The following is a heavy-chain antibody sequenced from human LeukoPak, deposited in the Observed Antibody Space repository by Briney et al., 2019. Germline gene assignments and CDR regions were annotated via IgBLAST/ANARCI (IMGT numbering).Heavy chain of an antibody. Sequence: GGSLKLSCAASGFTFSSYGMHWVRQAPGKGLEWVAVISYDGSNKYYADSVKGRFTISRDNSKNTLYLQMNSLRAEDTAVYYCAKAKYYYDSSGYPNWYFDLWGRGTLVTVSS. CDR2: ISYDGSNK. CDR1: GFTFSSYG. J-gene: IGHJ2*01. D-gene: IGHD3-22*01. V-gene: IGHV3-30*18. CDR3: AKAKYYYDSSGYPNWYFDL.